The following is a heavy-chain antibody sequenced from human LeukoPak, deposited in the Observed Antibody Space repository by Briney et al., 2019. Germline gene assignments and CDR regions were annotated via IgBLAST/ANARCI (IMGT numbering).Heavy chain of an antibody. Sequence: PSETLSLTCTVSGVSISSSNSYWGWIRHPPGKGLEWIGSIYYNGNTYYNASLKSQVTISIDTSQHQFSLRLTYVTAADTAVYYCARQTGSGLFILPGGQGTLVTVSS. CDR3: ARQTGSGLFILP. CDR2: IYYNGNT. V-gene: IGHV4-39*01. J-gene: IGHJ4*02. CDR1: GVSISSSNSY. D-gene: IGHD3/OR15-3a*01.